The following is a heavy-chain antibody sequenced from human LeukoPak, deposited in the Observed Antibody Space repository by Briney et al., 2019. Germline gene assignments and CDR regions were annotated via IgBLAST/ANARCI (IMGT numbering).Heavy chain of an antibody. D-gene: IGHD1-26*01. CDR2: INHSGGT. V-gene: IGHV4-34*01. CDR3: ARGRYSGSYLDY. J-gene: IGHJ4*02. CDR1: GGSFSGYY. Sequence: SETLSLTCAVYGGSFSGYYWSWIRQPPGKGLEWIGEINHSGGTNYNPSLKSRVTISVDTSKNQFSLKLSSVTAADTAVYYCARGRYSGSYLDYWGQGTLVTVSS.